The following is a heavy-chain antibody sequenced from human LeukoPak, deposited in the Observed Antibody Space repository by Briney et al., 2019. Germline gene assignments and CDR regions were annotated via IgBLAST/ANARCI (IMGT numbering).Heavy chain of an antibody. Sequence: PGGSLRLSCAASGFTFSSYARRSVRQAPGKGLEWVSAISGSGGSTYYADSVKGRFTISRDNSKNTLYLQMNSLRAEDTAVYYCAKKGISHLPHWGQGTLVTVSS. D-gene: IGHD2-15*01. CDR2: ISGSGGST. V-gene: IGHV3-23*01. J-gene: IGHJ4*02. CDR1: GFTFSSYA. CDR3: AKKGISHLPH.